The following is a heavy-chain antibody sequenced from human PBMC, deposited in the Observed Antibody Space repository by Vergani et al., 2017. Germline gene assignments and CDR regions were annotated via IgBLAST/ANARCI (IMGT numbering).Heavy chain of an antibody. CDR2: IDHTGRP. J-gene: IGHJ4*02. CDR1: GGSFTSYH. CDR3: ARGSCLGVSCYKPLFDY. V-gene: IGHV4-34*01. Sequence: QVQLQQWGGGLLKPSETLSLTCVVNGGSFTSYHWTWIRQSPGEGLEWVGDIDHTGRPDYNPSLKSRLTMSVDKSRNQFSLNLTSVTAADTAVYFCARGSCLGVSCYKPLFDYWGQGILVTVSS. D-gene: IGHD2-15*01.